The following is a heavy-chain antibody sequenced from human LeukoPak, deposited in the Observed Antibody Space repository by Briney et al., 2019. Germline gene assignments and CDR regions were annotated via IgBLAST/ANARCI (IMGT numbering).Heavy chain of an antibody. Sequence: PGGSLRLSCAASGFTFSNAWMSWIRQPPGKGLEWIGSIFYSGSTYYNPSLKSRVTVSLDTSKNQFSLKLSSVTAADTAVYYCTFNLGSGSFGFDIWGQGTMVTVSS. CDR1: GFTFSNAW. CDR2: IFYSGST. J-gene: IGHJ3*02. D-gene: IGHD3-10*01. CDR3: TFNLGSGSFGFDI. V-gene: IGHV4-38-2*01.